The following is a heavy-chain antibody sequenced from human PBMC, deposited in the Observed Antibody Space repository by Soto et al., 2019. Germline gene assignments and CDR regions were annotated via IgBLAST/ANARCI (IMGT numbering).Heavy chain of an antibody. CDR2: IIPIFGTA. V-gene: IGHV1-69*13. CDR3: AREWGEVAEYYCYGMYV. CDR1: GGTFSSYA. Sequence: ASVKVSCKASGGTFSSYAISWVRQAPGQGLEWMGGIIPIFGTANYAQKFQGRVTITADESTSTAYMELSSLRSEDTAVYYCAREWGEVAEYYCYGMYVWSQGNTVTVSS. J-gene: IGHJ6*02. D-gene: IGHD3-10*01.